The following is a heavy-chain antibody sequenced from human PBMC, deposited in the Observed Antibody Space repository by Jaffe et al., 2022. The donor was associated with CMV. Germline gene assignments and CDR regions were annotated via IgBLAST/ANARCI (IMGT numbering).Heavy chain of an antibody. Sequence: EVQLVESGGGLVQPGGSLRLSCSASGFTFSSYAMHWVRQAPGKGLEYVSAISSNGGSTYYADSVKGRFTISRDNSKNTLYLQMSSLRAEDTAVYYCVKDPAVAGSGFDYWGQGTLVTVSS. CDR2: ISSNGGST. V-gene: IGHV3-64D*06. CDR3: VKDPAVAGSGFDY. D-gene: IGHD6-19*01. J-gene: IGHJ4*02. CDR1: GFTFSSYA.